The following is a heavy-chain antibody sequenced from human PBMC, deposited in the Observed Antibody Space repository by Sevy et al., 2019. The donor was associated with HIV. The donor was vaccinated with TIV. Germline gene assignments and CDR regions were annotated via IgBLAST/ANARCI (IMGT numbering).Heavy chain of an antibody. CDR1: GFTFSDYY. CDR3: AREKVLWFGEASRFYGMDV. V-gene: IGHV3-11*01. J-gene: IGHJ6*02. CDR2: ISSSGSTI. Sequence: GGSLRLSCAASGFTFSDYYMSWIRQAPGKGLEWVSYISSSGSTIYYADSVKGRFTNSRDNAKNSLYLQMNSLRAEDTAVYYCAREKVLWFGEASRFYGMDVWGQGTTVTVSS. D-gene: IGHD3-10*01.